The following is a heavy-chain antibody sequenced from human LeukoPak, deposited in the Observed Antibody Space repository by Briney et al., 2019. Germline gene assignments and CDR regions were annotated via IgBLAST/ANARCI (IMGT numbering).Heavy chain of an antibody. V-gene: IGHV4-34*01. CDR3: ARGALLSIAFDI. CDR2: INHSGST. J-gene: IGHJ3*02. CDR1: GGSFSGYY. Sequence: SETLSLTCAVYGGSFSGYYWSWIRQPPGKGLEWIGEINHSGSTNYNPSLKSRVTISVDTSKNQFSLKLSSVTAADTAVYYCARGALLSIAFDIWGQGTMVTVSS.